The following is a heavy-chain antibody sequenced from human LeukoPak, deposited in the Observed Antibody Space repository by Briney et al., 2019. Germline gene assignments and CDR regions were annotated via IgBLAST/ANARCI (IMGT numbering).Heavy chain of an antibody. CDR1: GYTFTGYY. CDR3: ARDLYMGYSYGLSSWYFDL. CDR2: INPNSGGT. D-gene: IGHD5-18*01. J-gene: IGHJ2*01. V-gene: IGHV1-2*02. Sequence: GASVKVSCKASGYTFTGYYMHWVRQAPGQGLEWMGWINPNSGGTNYAQKFQGRVTMTRDTSISTAYMELRSLRSDDTAVYYCARDLYMGYSYGLSSWYFDLWGRGTLVTVSS.